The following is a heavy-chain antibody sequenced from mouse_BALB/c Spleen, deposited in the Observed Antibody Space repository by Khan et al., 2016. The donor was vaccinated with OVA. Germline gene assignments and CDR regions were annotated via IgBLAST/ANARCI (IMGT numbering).Heavy chain of an antibody. CDR1: GFTFSSYA. J-gene: IGHJ2*01. CDR2: ISSGGFT. D-gene: IGHD3-3*01. CDR3: TEGLVLYYFDY. Sequence: DVKLVESGGGLVKPGGSLKLSCAASGFTFSSYAMSWVRQTPETRLEWVASISSGGFTYYPDSVKGRLTIYRDNARDILYLQMSSLRSEYTAIYYCTEGLVLYYFDYWGQGTTLTVSS. V-gene: IGHV5-6-5*01.